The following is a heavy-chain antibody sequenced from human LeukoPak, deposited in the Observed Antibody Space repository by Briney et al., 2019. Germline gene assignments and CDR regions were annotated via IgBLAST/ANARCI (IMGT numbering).Heavy chain of an antibody. CDR1: GFTFSHYY. V-gene: IGHV3-11*04. J-gene: IGHJ4*02. CDR3: AKEVSNVDTAMAYLDY. D-gene: IGHD5-18*01. Sequence: GGSLRLSCAASGFTFSHYYMSWIRQAPGKGLEWVSYISSSGSTIYYADSVKGRFTISRDNAKNSLYLQMNSLRAEDTAVYYCAKEVSNVDTAMAYLDYWGQGTLVTVSS. CDR2: ISSSGSTI.